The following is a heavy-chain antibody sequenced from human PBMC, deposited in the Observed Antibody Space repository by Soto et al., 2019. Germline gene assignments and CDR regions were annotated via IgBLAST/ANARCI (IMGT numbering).Heavy chain of an antibody. V-gene: IGHV5-51*01. CDR3: ARGYCTSTICDPWFDP. Sequence: PGESLKISCQGSGYALTSYWIAWVRQMPGKGLEWMGIIYPGDSDTRYSPSFRGQVTISADKSITTAFLQWSSLKASDTAMYYCARGYCTSTICDPWFDPWGQGTLVTVSS. J-gene: IGHJ5*02. D-gene: IGHD2-2*01. CDR2: IYPGDSDT. CDR1: GYALTSYW.